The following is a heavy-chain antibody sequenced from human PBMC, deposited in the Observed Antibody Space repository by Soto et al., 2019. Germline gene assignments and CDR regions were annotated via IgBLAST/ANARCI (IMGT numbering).Heavy chain of an antibody. CDR1: GFSLSTSGVG. D-gene: IGHD6-19*01. Sequence: QITLKESGPTLVKPTQTLTLTCTFSGFSLSTSGVGVGWIRQPPGKALEWLALIYWDDDKRYSPSLKSRLTITTDTSKNQVVLTMTNMDPVDTATYYCAHSQYSSGWAYYYYGMDVWGQGTTVTVSS. V-gene: IGHV2-5*02. CDR2: IYWDDDK. J-gene: IGHJ6*02. CDR3: AHSQYSSGWAYYYYGMDV.